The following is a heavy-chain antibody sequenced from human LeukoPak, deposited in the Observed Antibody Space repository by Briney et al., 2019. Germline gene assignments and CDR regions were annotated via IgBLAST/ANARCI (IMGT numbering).Heavy chain of an antibody. CDR1: GFTFSRYA. CDR2: ISYDGSNK. CDR3: AKDHYAGNSGAVDY. J-gene: IGHJ4*02. Sequence: GGSLRLSCAASGFTFSRYAMHWVRQAPGKGLEWVAVISYDGSNKYYADSVKGRFTISRDNSRNTLYLQMNSLRAEDTAVYYCAKDHYAGNSGAVDYWGQGTLVTVSS. V-gene: IGHV3-30*04. D-gene: IGHD4-23*01.